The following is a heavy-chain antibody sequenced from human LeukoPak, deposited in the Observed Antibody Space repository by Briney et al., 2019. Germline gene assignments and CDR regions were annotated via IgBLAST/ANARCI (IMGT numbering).Heavy chain of an antibody. CDR2: IWYDGTNK. Sequence: PGGSLRLSCAASGFPSSSYGMHWVRQAPGKGLEWVALIWYDGTNKYYADSVKGRFTISRDNSKNTLYLQMNSLRAEDTAVYFCARDPRHDYYGSGSYYRGAAFDYWGQGTLVTVSS. J-gene: IGHJ4*02. D-gene: IGHD3-10*01. V-gene: IGHV3-33*01. CDR3: ARDPRHDYYGSGSYYRGAAFDY. CDR1: GFPSSSYG.